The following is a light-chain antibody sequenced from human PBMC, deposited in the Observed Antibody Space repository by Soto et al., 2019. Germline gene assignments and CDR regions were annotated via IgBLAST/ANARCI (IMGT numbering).Light chain of an antibody. J-gene: IGLJ1*01. CDR1: SSDVGGYNY. CDR3: SSYTNSSPFV. V-gene: IGLV2-14*01. CDR2: DVS. Sequence: QAVVTQPASVSGSPGQSITISCTGTSSDVGGYNYVSWYQQHPGKAPKLMIYDVSYWPSGVSNRFSGSKSGNTASLTISGLQAEDEADYYCSSYTNSSPFVFGTGTKLTVL.